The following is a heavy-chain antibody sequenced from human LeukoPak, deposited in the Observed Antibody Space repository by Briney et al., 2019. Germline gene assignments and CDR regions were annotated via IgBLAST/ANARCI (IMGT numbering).Heavy chain of an antibody. Sequence: GGSLRLSCAASGFTFSSYSMNWVRQAPGKGLEWVSSISSSSSYIYYADSVKGRFTISRDNAKNSLYLQMNSLRAEDTAVYYCARGPGRRNPIDWGQGTLVTVSS. J-gene: IGHJ4*02. D-gene: IGHD3-10*01. CDR1: GFTFSSYS. CDR3: ARGPGRRNPID. CDR2: ISSSSSYI. V-gene: IGHV3-21*01.